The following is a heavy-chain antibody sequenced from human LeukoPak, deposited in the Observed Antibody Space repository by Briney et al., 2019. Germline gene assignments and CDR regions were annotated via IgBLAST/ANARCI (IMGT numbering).Heavy chain of an antibody. CDR3: ARFRVFGVVIISGMDV. J-gene: IGHJ6*02. D-gene: IGHD3-3*01. V-gene: IGHV3-23*01. CDR2: ISGSGGST. CDR1: GFTFSSYA. Sequence: PGGSLRLSCAASGFTFSSYAMSWVRQAPGEGLEWVSAISGSGGSTYYADSVKGRFTISRDNAKNSLYLQMNSLRAEDTAVYYCARFRVFGVVIISGMDVWGQGTTVTVSS.